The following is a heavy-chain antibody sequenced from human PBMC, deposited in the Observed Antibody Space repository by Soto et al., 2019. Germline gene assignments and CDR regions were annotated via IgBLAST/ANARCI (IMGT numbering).Heavy chain of an antibody. CDR3: ARHQSGSGNSNFDF. Sequence: VESLKRSCRAFEYSFPIYWISWVRQMPGAGLEWMGRVDPNDSFATYSPSFQGHVTISVDKSTNIVYLQWRSLRASDTATYYCARHQSGSGNSNFDFWGQGTPVTVSS. CDR2: VDPNDSFA. CDR1: EYSFPIYW. V-gene: IGHV5-10-1*01. J-gene: IGHJ4*02. D-gene: IGHD3-10*01.